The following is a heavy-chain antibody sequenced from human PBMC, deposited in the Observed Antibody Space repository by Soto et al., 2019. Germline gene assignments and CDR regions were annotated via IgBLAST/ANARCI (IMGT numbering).Heavy chain of an antibody. D-gene: IGHD3-9*01. J-gene: IGHJ4*02. CDR1: GYTFTSYA. Sequence: ASVKVSCKASGYTFTSYAMHWVRQAPGQRLEWMGWINAGNGNTKYSQKFQGRVTITADESTSTAYMELSSLRSEDTAVYYCARDLNPPLRYFDWLLFHYWGQGTLVTVSS. CDR3: ARDLNPPLRYFDWLLFHY. CDR2: INAGNGNT. V-gene: IGHV1-3*01.